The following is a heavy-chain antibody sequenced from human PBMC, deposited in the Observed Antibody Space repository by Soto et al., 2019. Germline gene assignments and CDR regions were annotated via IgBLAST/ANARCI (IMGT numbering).Heavy chain of an antibody. J-gene: IGHJ4*02. CDR3: ASVGVYGAGPFDY. V-gene: IGHV1-69*02. D-gene: IGHD3-16*01. CDR1: GDTFISYT. CDR2: IIPILGIA. Sequence: ASVKVSCKASGDTFISYTISWVRQAPGQGLEWMGRIIPILGIANYAQKFQGRVTITADKSTSTAYMELSSLRSEDTAVYYCASVGVYGAGPFDYWGQGTLVTVSS.